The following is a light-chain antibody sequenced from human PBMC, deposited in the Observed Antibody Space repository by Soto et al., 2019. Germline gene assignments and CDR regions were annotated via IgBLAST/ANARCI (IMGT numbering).Light chain of an antibody. J-gene: IGLJ2*01. V-gene: IGLV1-40*01. CDR2: GNT. Sequence: QAVVTQPPSMSGAPGQGVTISCTGSSSNIGAGYDVHWYQQVPGTAPKLLIYGNTNRPSGVPDRFSASKSGTSASLASSGLQAEDEADYYCQSYESSLSGWIFGGGTKLTVL. CDR3: QSYESSLSGWI. CDR1: SSNIGAGYD.